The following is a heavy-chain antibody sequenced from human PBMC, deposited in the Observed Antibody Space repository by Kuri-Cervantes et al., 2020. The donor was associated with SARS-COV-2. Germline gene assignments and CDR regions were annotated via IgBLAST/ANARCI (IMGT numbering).Heavy chain of an antibody. CDR2: IYYSGST. V-gene: IGHV4-39*07. J-gene: IGHJ5*02. Sequence: SETLSLTFTVPGGSISSSNYYWGWIRQPPGKGLEWIGSIYYSGSTYSNPSLKSRLRISLDMPKNQFSLKLTSVTAADTAVYYCAREKNLWPDSGHNWFDPWGQGNLVTVSS. D-gene: IGHD2/OR15-2a*01. CDR1: GGSISSSNYY. CDR3: AREKNLWPDSGHNWFDP.